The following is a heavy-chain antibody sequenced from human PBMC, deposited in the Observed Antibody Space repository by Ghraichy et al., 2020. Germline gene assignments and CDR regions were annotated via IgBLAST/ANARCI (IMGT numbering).Heavy chain of an antibody. D-gene: IGHD6-25*01. Sequence: GGSLRLSCAASGFTFRSYAMSWVRQAPGKGLEWVASINSRRPNTYYADSVKGRFTVSSDNSRNTVYLQMNSLRADATAVYYCAKANSSAFDYWGQGALVTVSS. CDR3: AKANSSAFDY. J-gene: IGHJ4*02. V-gene: IGHV3-23*01. CDR2: INSRRPNT. CDR1: GFTFRSYA.